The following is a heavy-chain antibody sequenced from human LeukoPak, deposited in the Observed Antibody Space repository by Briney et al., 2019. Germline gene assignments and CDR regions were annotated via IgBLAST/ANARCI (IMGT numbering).Heavy chain of an antibody. V-gene: IGHV3-74*01. CDR3: ASDYWGPAH. D-gene: IGHD7-27*01. Sequence: NPGGSLRLSRAASGFTFSSSWMHWVRQVPGKGLVWVSRVKGDETTTGYADSVKGRFTISRDNAKNTLYLQMHSLRVEDTAVYYCASDYWGPAHWGQGTLVTVSS. CDR2: VKGDETTT. J-gene: IGHJ4*02. CDR1: GFTFSSSW.